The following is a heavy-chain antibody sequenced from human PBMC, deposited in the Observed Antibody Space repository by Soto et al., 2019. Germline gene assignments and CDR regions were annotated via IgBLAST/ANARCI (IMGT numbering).Heavy chain of an antibody. D-gene: IGHD2-21*01. CDR1: GGSVSYNSYY. J-gene: IGHJ4*02. Sequence: QLRLQESGPGLVKPSETLSLTCSVSGGSVSYNSYYWGWISQPPGKGLEWVGGIFYTGTTYYNPSLKDRLSISVDTSNKSFSLILTSVTAADTVVYFRARLVVVATVASVRGQGALVTVSS. CDR2: IFYTGTT. CDR3: ARLVVVATVASV. V-gene: IGHV4-39*01.